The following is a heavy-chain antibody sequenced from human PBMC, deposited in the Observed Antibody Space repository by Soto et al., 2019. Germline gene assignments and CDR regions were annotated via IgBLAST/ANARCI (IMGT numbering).Heavy chain of an antibody. CDR1: GSTFSNAW. CDR3: STYDYIWGTDRYRWAY. D-gene: IGHD3-16*02. CDR2: IKSKTDGGTT. V-gene: IGHV3-15*01. J-gene: IGHJ4*02. Sequence: EVQLVESGGDLVKPGGSLRLSCAASGSTFSNAWMTWVRQAPGKGLEWVGHIKSKTDGGTTHYAATVEGRFTISRDDSKNTLYLHMNSLKTEDTAVYYCSTYDYIWGTDRYRWAYWGQGTLVTVSS.